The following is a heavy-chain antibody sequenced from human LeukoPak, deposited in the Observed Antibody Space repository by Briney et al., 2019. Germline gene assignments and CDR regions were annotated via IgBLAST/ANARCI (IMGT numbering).Heavy chain of an antibody. V-gene: IGHV4-61*02. Sequence: PSETLSLTCTVSGGSISRGNYYWSWIRQPAGKGLEWIGRISSSGSTNYNPSLKSRVTISVDTSKNQFSLKLSSVTAADTAVYFCARGPYSYDSSGAFDIWGQGTMVTVSS. CDR3: ARGPYSYDSSGAFDI. J-gene: IGHJ3*02. CDR2: ISSSGST. CDR1: GGSISRGNYY. D-gene: IGHD3-22*01.